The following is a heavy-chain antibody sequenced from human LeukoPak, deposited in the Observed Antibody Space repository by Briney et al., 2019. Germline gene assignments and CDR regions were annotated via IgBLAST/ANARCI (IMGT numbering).Heavy chain of an antibody. J-gene: IGHJ4*02. CDR1: GGTFSSYT. CDR2: IIPILGIA. CDR3: ARDDYYDSSGRKETRNFDY. D-gene: IGHD3-22*01. Sequence: ASVKVSCKASGGTFSSYTISWVRQAPGQGLEWMGRIIPILGIANYAQKFQGRVTITADKSTSTAYMELSSLRSEDTAVYYCARDDYYDSSGRKETRNFDYWGQGTLVTVSS. V-gene: IGHV1-69*04.